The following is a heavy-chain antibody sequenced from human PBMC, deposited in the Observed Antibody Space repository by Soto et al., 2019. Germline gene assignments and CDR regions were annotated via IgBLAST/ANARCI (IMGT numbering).Heavy chain of an antibody. CDR2: VKSKSEGGTT. CDR3: VAGSPFEY. Sequence: GALRLSCAASGFIFRDAWISWVRQAPGKGLEWIGRVKSKSEGGTTDYAALVKGRFTVSRDDSINTVSLQMDSLKMEDTAVYFCVAGSPFEYWGQGTLVTVSS. D-gene: IGHD2-21*01. V-gene: IGHV3-15*05. J-gene: IGHJ4*02. CDR1: GFIFRDAW.